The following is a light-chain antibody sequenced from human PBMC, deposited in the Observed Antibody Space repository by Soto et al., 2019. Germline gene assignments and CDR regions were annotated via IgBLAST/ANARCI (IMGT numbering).Light chain of an antibody. Sequence: VGDRVTITCRASQTISSYLNWYQQKPGKAPNLLVYAASSLRSGVPSKFSGSGSGTDFTLTISSLQPEDAATYYCQQSYNTPSFGQGTRLEIK. CDR3: QQSYNTPS. CDR2: AAS. V-gene: IGKV1-39*01. CDR1: QTISSY. J-gene: IGKJ5*01.